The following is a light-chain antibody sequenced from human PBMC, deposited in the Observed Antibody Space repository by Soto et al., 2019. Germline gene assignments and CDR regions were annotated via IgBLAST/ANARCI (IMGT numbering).Light chain of an antibody. CDR1: RPISTY. CDR3: QQYYTYPLA. V-gene: IGKV1-8*01. CDR2: AAS. J-gene: IGKJ1*01. Sequence: AIRMTQSPSSISAFTGDRVTITCRTSRPISTYLAWYQQKPGKTPTLLMYAASTLQSGVPSRFSGSGSGTDFTLTISCLQSEDFATYYRQQYYTYPLAFGQGTNIEIK.